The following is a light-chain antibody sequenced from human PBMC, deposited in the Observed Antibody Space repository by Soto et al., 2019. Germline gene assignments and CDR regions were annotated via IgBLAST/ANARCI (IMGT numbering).Light chain of an antibody. Sequence: QSALTQPPSASGSPGQSVTISRTGTSSDVGGYNYVSWYQQHPDKAPKLMIYEVSKRPSGVPDRFSGFKSGNTASLSVSGLQSEDEADYYCSSYAGSNMVFGGGTQLPVL. V-gene: IGLV2-8*01. J-gene: IGLJ2*01. CDR3: SSYAGSNMV. CDR2: EVS. CDR1: SSDVGGYNY.